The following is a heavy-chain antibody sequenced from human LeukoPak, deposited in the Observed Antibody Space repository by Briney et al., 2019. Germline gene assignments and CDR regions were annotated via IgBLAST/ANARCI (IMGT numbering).Heavy chain of an antibody. J-gene: IGHJ4*02. CDR1: GVPFSNYY. D-gene: IGHD6-19*01. CDR3: TRAVAGHPY. V-gene: IGHV4-34*01. Sequence: SETLSLTCAVSGVPFSNYYWSWVRQSPGQGLEWIGEINHSGYTNYNPSLKSRVTMSIDTSTNQFSLMLTSVTAADAGVYYCTRAVAGHPYWGQGTLVTVSS. CDR2: INHSGYT.